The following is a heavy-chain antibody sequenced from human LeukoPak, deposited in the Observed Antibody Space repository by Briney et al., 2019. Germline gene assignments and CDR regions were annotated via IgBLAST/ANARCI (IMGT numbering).Heavy chain of an antibody. Sequence: PSETLSLTCTVSGGSISSSSYYWGWIRQPPGKGLEWIGSIYYSGSTYYNPSLKSRFTISVDTSKNQFSLKLSSVTAADTAVYYCARTRAGFDYWGQGTLVTVSS. CDR1: GGSISSSSYY. CDR2: IYYSGST. V-gene: IGHV4-39*07. CDR3: ARTRAGFDY. D-gene: IGHD6-19*01. J-gene: IGHJ4*02.